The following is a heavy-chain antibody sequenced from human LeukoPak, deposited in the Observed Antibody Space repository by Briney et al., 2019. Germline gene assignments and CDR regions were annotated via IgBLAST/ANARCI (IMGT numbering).Heavy chain of an antibody. CDR1: GFTFSNYK. Sequence: GGSLRLSCAASGFTFSNYKMNWVRQAPGKGLEWVSSISSSSSYIYYADSVKGRFTISRDNAKNSLYLQMNSLRAEDTAVYYCARESSVVGRNIDYWGQGTLVTVSS. D-gene: IGHD1-26*01. J-gene: IGHJ4*02. CDR3: ARESSVVGRNIDY. CDR2: ISSSSSYI. V-gene: IGHV3-21*01.